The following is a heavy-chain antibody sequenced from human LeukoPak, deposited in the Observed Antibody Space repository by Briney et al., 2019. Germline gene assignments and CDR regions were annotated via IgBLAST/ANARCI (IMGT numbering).Heavy chain of an antibody. Sequence: SETLSLTCTVSGGSISRSTYYWGWIRQPPGRGLEWIGYIYYSGTTYYNPSLKSRLTISVDTSKNQFSLKLSSVTAADTAVYYCARFAYNRGDWFDPWGQGTLVTASS. D-gene: IGHD1-1*01. J-gene: IGHJ5*02. V-gene: IGHV4-39*07. CDR1: GGSISRSTYY. CDR2: IYYSGTT. CDR3: ARFAYNRGDWFDP.